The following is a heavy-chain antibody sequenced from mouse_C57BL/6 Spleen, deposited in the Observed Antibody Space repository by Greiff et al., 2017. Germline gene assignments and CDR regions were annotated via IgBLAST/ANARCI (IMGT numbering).Heavy chain of an antibody. CDR1: GYSITSGYY. V-gene: IGHV3-6*01. CDR3: ARPYSNYVNWFAY. J-gene: IGHJ3*01. Sequence: EVKLMESGPGLVKPSQSLSLTCSVTGYSITSGYYWNWIRQFPGNKLEWMGYISYDGSNNYNPSLKNRISITRDTSKNQFFLKLNSVTTEDTATYYCARPYSNYVNWFAYWGQGTLVTVSA. CDR2: ISYDGSN. D-gene: IGHD2-5*01.